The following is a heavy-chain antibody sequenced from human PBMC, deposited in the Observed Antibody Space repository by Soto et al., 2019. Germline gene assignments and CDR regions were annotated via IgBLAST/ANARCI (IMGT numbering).Heavy chain of an antibody. CDR2: IIPILGTA. Sequence: QVQLVQSGAEVKKPGSSVKVSCKASGGTFSSYAISWVRQAPGQGLEWMGGIIPILGTANYAQKLQGRVTITADEATRTAYMEVHSLRSEDTAVYYCARVGRPGQRLEDDAFDIWGQGKMVTVSS. J-gene: IGHJ3*02. CDR1: GGTFSSYA. CDR3: ARVGRPGQRLEDDAFDI. V-gene: IGHV1-69*12. D-gene: IGHD6-25*01.